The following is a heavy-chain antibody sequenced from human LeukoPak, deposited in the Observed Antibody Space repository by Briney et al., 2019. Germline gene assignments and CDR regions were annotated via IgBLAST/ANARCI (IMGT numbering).Heavy chain of an antibody. CDR2: ISAYNGNT. D-gene: IGHD4-11*01. CDR3: ARGDSKFTRYYYYGMDV. Sequence: GASVKVSCKASGYTFTSYGISWVRQAPGQGLEWMGWISAYNGNTNYAQKLQGRVTMTTDTSTSTAYMELRSLRSDDTAVYYCARGDSKFTRYYYYGMDVWGQGTTVTVSS. V-gene: IGHV1-18*01. CDR1: GYTFTSYG. J-gene: IGHJ6*02.